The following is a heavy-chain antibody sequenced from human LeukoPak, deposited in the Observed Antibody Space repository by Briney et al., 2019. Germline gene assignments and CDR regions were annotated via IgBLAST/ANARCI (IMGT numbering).Heavy chain of an antibody. J-gene: IGHJ4*02. CDR2: IYYSGST. CDR3: ARGPRITMVRGVSRRSASFDY. Sequence: PSQTPSLTCTVSGGSISSGDYYWSWIRRPPGKGLEWIGYIYYSGSTYYNPSLKSRVTISVDTPKNQFSLKLSSVTAADTAVYYCARGPRITMVRGVSRRSASFDYWGQGTLVTVSS. D-gene: IGHD3-10*01. CDR1: GGSISSGDYY. V-gene: IGHV4-30-4*01.